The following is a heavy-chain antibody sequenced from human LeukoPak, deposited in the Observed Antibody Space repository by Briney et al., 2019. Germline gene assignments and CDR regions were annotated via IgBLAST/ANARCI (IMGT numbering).Heavy chain of an antibody. D-gene: IGHD6-19*01. J-gene: IGHJ2*01. V-gene: IGHV4-30-4*02. CDR1: GGSISSGDYY. Sequence: NPSETLSLTCTVSGGSISSGDYYWSWIRQPPGKGLEWIGYIYYSGSTSYNPSLKSRVTILVDTSKNQFSLKLSSVTAADTAVYYCARESIAVAGSYWYFDLWGRGTLVTVSS. CDR2: IYYSGST. CDR3: ARESIAVAGSYWYFDL.